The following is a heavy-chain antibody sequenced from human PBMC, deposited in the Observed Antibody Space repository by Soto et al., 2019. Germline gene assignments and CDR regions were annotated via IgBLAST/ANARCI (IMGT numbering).Heavy chain of an antibody. CDR1: GGSISNYY. Sequence: KPSETLSLTCTISGGSISNYYWTWIRQTPGKGLEWIGYMYYSGSTRYNPSLKSRLTISVDSSKNQFSLKLSSATAADTAVYYCARMKGGYSYGSAFDIWGQGTMVTVSS. CDR2: MYYSGST. J-gene: IGHJ3*02. D-gene: IGHD5-18*01. V-gene: IGHV4-59*01. CDR3: ARMKGGYSYGSAFDI.